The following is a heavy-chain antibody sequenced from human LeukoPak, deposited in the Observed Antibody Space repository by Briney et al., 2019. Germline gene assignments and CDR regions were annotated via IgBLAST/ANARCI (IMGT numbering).Heavy chain of an antibody. CDR2: IIPIFGTV. CDR3: ARVWVTTDFDY. V-gene: IGHV1-69*13. CDR1: GGTFRNYA. J-gene: IGHJ4*02. Sequence: AASVNVSCKASGGTFRNYAIGWVRQAPGQRLEWMGGIIPIFGTVDYAQKFQGRVTITADESTSTAYMELSSLRSDDTAVYYCARVWVTTDFDYWGQGTLVTVSS. D-gene: IGHD2-21*02.